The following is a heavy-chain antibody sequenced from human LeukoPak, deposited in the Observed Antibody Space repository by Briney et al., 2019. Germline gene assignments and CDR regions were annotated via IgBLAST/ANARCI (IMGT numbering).Heavy chain of an antibody. J-gene: IGHJ3*02. V-gene: IGHV4-30-2*01. CDR3: ARDWDILRSGLDAFDI. D-gene: IGHD1-26*01. Sequence: SETLSLTCTVSGGSISSGGYYWSWIRQPPGKGLEWIGYIYHSGSTYYNPSLKSRVTISVDRSKNQFSLKPSSVTAADTAVYYCARDWDILRSGLDAFDIWGQGTMVTVSS. CDR1: GGSISSGGYY. CDR2: IYHSGST.